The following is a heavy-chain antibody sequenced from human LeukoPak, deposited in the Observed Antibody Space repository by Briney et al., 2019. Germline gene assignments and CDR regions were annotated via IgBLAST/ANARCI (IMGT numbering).Heavy chain of an antibody. CDR2: INSNEGSR. J-gene: IGHJ3*02. V-gene: IGHV3-74*01. CDR1: GFTFSDFW. D-gene: IGHD4-23*01. CDR3: ARDDGGNPNDAFDI. Sequence: PGGSLRLSCTASGFTFSDFWMHWVRQAPGKGLVWVSRINSNEGSRGYADSVRGRFTISRDNAKNTLYLQMNSLRAEDTAVYYCARDDGGNPNDAFDIWGQGTMATVSS.